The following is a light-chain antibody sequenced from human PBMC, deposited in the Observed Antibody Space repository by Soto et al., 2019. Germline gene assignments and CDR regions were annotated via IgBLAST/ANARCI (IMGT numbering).Light chain of an antibody. Sequence: EIVLTQSPATLSLSPGERATLSCGASQSVGGFLAWYQQKPGQAPRLLIYDTSIRATGIPTRFSGSGSGTDFTLTISSLEPEDFAVYYCQQRNSWPPTFTFGQGTRLEIK. CDR1: QSVGGF. J-gene: IGKJ5*01. V-gene: IGKV3-11*01. CDR2: DTS. CDR3: QQRNSWPPTFT.